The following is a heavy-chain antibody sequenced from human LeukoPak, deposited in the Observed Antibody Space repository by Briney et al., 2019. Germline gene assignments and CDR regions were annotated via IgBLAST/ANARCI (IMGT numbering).Heavy chain of an antibody. CDR2: IPYDGSNK. D-gene: IGHD2-2*01. Sequence: GRSLRLSCAASGFTFSDYGMHWVRQAPGKGLEWVAVIPYDGSNKYYADSVKGRFTISRDNSKNTLYLQTNSLRAEDTALYYCAKAPGYCTTTSCSIDYWGQGTLVTVSS. CDR3: AKAPGYCTTTSCSIDY. CDR1: GFTFSDYG. J-gene: IGHJ4*02. V-gene: IGHV3-30*18.